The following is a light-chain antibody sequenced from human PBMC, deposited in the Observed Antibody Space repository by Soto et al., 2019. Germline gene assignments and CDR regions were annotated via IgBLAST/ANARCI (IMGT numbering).Light chain of an antibody. CDR3: CSYAGSYTYV. Sequence: QSALTQPRSVSGSPGQSVTISCTGTSSDVGGYNYVSWYQQHPGKAPKLMIYDVSKRPSGVPDRFSGSKSGNTASLTISGLQADYEADYYCCSYAGSYTYVFGTGTNVTVL. J-gene: IGLJ1*01. V-gene: IGLV2-11*01. CDR2: DVS. CDR1: SSDVGGYNY.